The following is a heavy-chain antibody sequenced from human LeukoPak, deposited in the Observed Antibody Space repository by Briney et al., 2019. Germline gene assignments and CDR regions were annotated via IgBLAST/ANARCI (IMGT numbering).Heavy chain of an antibody. J-gene: IGHJ6*03. CDR1: GGSISSYY. CDR2: IYTSGST. Sequence: SETLSLTCTVSGGSISSYYWSWIRQPAGKGLEWIGRIYTSGSTNYNPSLKSRVTMSVDTSKNQFSLKLSSVTAADTAVYYCAREGEDIVVVPAARYYYYYYMDVWGKGTTVTISS. V-gene: IGHV4-4*07. CDR3: AREGEDIVVVPAARYYYYYYMDV. D-gene: IGHD2-2*01.